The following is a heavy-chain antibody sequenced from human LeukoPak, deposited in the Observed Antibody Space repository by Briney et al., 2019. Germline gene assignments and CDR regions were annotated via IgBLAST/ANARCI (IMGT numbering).Heavy chain of an antibody. CDR3: ARDLLVGDSPSRD. Sequence: ASVKVSCKASGYTFTICGISWVRQAPGQGLEWMGWISAYNGNTNYAQKLQGRVTMTTDTSTSTAYMELRSLRSDDTAVYYCARDLLVGDSPSRDWGQGTLVTVSS. CDR1: GYTFTICG. D-gene: IGHD2-15*01. V-gene: IGHV1-18*01. CDR2: ISAYNGNT. J-gene: IGHJ4*02.